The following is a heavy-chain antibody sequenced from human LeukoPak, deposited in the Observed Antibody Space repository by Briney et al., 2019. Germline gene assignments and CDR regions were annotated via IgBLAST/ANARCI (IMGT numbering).Heavy chain of an antibody. CDR1: GYTFSSYG. Sequence: GGSLRLSCAASGYTFSSYGLHWVRQAPGKGLEWVAFIRYDGSNKYYADSVKGRFTISRDNSKNTLYLQMNSLRAEDTAVYYCAKDGSGYSSSWHTTYFDYCGQGTLVTVSS. CDR3: AKDGSGYSSSWHTTYFDY. D-gene: IGHD6-13*01. CDR2: IRYDGSNK. J-gene: IGHJ4*02. V-gene: IGHV3-30*02.